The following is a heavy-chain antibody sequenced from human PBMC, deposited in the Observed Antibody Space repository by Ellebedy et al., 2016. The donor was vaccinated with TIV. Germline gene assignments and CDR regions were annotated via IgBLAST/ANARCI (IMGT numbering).Heavy chain of an antibody. V-gene: IGHV3-21*01. CDR2: ISSSSSYI. CDR1: GFTFSSYS. J-gene: IGHJ4*02. CDR3: ARVDRAVATTFDY. D-gene: IGHD5-12*01. Sequence: GGSLRLXXAASGFTFSSYSMNWVRQAPGKGLEWVSSISSSSSYIYYADSVKGRFTISRDNAKNSLYLQMNSLRAEDTAVYYCARVDRAVATTFDYWGQGTLVTVSS.